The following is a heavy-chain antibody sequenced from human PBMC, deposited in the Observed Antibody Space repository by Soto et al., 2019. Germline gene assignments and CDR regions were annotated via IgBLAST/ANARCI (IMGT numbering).Heavy chain of an antibody. J-gene: IGHJ4*02. Sequence: QHPGKALEWLALIYWDDDKRYSPSLKSRLTITKDTSKNQVVLTMTNMDPVDTATYYCAHSIPNHHYFDYWGQGTLVTVSS. CDR3: AHSIPNHHYFDY. CDR2: IYWDDDK. V-gene: IGHV2-5*02.